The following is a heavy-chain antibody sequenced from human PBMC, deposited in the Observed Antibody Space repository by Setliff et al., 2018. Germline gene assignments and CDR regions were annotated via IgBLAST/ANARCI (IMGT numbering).Heavy chain of an antibody. J-gene: IGHJ6*02. CDR3: ARVSSYGSGSYYYYYYGMDV. D-gene: IGHD3-10*01. Sequence: PSETLSLTCTVSGGSISSRSYYWGWNRQPPGEGLEWIGSIYYSGSTYYKPSLKSRVTISVDTSKNQFSLKLSSVTAADTAVYYCARVSSYGSGSYYYYYYGMDVWGQGTTVTVSS. V-gene: IGHV4-39*07. CDR2: IYYSGST. CDR1: GGSISSRSYY.